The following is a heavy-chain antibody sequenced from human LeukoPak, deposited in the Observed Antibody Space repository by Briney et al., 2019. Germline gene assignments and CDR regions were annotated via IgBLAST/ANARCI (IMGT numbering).Heavy chain of an antibody. V-gene: IGHV3-30*02. CDR3: AKELTTYYYYYMDV. D-gene: IGHD4-11*01. CDR2: IRYDGSNK. CDR1: GFTFSSYG. J-gene: IGHJ6*03. Sequence: GGSLRLSCAASGFTFSSYGMRWVRQAPGKGLEWVAFIRYDGSNKYYADSVKGRFTISRDNSKNTLYLQMNSLRAEDTAVYYCAKELTTYYYYYMDVWGKGTTVTISS.